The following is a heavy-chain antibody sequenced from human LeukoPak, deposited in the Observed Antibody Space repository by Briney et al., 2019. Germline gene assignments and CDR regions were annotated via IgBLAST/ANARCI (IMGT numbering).Heavy chain of an antibody. D-gene: IGHD3-3*01. V-gene: IGHV4-34*01. CDR3: ARAWGFWSGYFDY. CDR2: INHSGST. Sequence: PETLSLTCAVYGGSFSGYYWSWIRQPPGKGLEWIGEINHSGSTNYNPSLKSRVTISVDTSKNQFPLKLSSVTAADTAVYYCARAWGFWSGYFDYWGQGTLVTVSS. J-gene: IGHJ4*02. CDR1: GGSFSGYY.